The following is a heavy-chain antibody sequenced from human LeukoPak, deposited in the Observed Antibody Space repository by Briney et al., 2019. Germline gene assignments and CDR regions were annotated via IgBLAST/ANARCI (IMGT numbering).Heavy chain of an antibody. D-gene: IGHD6-13*01. CDR2: ISSSGSTI. J-gene: IGHJ4*01. CDR1: GFTFSSYE. V-gene: IGHV3-48*03. Sequence: GGSLRLSCAASGFTFSSYEMNWVRQAPGKGLEWVSYISSSGSTIYYADSVKGRFTISRDNAKNSLYLQMNSLRAEDTAVYYCASPPGIAAAGTLIDYWGHGTLVTVSS. CDR3: ASPPGIAAAGTLIDY.